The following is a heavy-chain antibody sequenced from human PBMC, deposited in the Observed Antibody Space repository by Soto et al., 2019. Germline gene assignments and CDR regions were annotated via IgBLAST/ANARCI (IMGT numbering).Heavy chain of an antibody. CDR3: AGDLYDCFWAWYYYYYGMDF. J-gene: IGHJ6*02. Sequence: GASVKVSCKASGYTFTGYYMHWVRQAPGQGLEWMGWINPNSGGTNYAQKFQGRVTMTRDTSISTAYMELSRLRSDDTAVYYCAGDLYDCFWAWYYYYYGMDFWGQGTTVTVSS. CDR1: GYTFTGYY. CDR2: INPNSGGT. D-gene: IGHD3-16*01. V-gene: IGHV1-2*02.